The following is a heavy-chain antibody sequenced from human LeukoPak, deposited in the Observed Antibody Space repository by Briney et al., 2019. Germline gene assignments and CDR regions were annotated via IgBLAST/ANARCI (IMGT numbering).Heavy chain of an antibody. D-gene: IGHD6-13*01. V-gene: IGHV3-48*01. CDR3: AKDEERPYSSWYYYNILGGY. Sequence: PGGSLRLSCAVSGFTFSSSSMYWVRQAPGQGLEWVSYISSSSGTIYYADSVKGRFTISRDNSKNTLYLQMNSLRAEDTAVYYCAKDEERPYSSWYYYNILGGYWGQGTLVTVSS. CDR2: ISSSSGTI. CDR1: GFTFSSSS. J-gene: IGHJ4*02.